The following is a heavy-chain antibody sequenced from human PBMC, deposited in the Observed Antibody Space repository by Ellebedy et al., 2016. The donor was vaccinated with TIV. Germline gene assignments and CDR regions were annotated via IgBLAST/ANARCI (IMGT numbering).Heavy chain of an antibody. CDR2: IDIGATTI. Sequence: GGFLRLSCAASGFTFRDYTMNWVRQAPGKGLEWVSYIDIGATTIYYADSVKGRFTISRDNAKNSLFLQMNSLRADDTAVYYCARGPPLFDPWGQGTLVTVSS. V-gene: IGHV3-48*04. CDR3: ARGPPLFDP. CDR1: GFTFRDYT. J-gene: IGHJ5*02.